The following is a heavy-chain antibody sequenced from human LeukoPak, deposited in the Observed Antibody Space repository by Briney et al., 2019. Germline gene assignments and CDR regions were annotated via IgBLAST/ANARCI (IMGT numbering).Heavy chain of an antibody. J-gene: IGHJ4*02. Sequence: GGSLRLSCAASGFTFSSYAMHWVRQAPGKGLEWVANIKQDGSEKYYVDSVKGRFTISRDNAKNSLYLQMNSLRAEDTAMYYCARDSAGNDYWGQGTMVTVSS. V-gene: IGHV3-7*01. CDR3: ARDSAGNDY. CDR1: GFTFSSYA. D-gene: IGHD6-13*01. CDR2: IKQDGSEK.